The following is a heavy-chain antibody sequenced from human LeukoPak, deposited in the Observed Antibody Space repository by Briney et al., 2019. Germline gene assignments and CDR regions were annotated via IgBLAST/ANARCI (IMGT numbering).Heavy chain of an antibody. D-gene: IGHD6-13*01. Sequence: GGSLRLSCAVSGFTVSGDYMSWVRQAPGKGLEWVSSISGSGSYIYYADSVKGRFTISRDNAKNSLYLQMNSLRAEDTALYYCARAQYSSSRNYYSYYMDVWGKGTTVTVSS. V-gene: IGHV3-21*04. CDR2: ISGSGSYI. CDR3: ARAQYSSSRNYYSYYMDV. J-gene: IGHJ6*03. CDR1: GFTVSGDY.